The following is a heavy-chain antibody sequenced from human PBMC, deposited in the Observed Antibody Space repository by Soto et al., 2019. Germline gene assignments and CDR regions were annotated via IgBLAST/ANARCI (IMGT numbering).Heavy chain of an antibody. D-gene: IGHD3-3*02. J-gene: IGHJ4*02. CDR3: AKSQEIGTHFFDS. V-gene: IGHV3-13*01. CDR1: GLTFSGFD. CDR2: IGTAGDT. Sequence: GSLRLFFAASGLTFSGFDMHLVRQPTGKGLEWVSSIGTAGDTYYAVSVKGRFTISRDNANNSLSLQINSLRAGDMAVYFCAKSQEIGTHFFDSWGQGTPVTVYS.